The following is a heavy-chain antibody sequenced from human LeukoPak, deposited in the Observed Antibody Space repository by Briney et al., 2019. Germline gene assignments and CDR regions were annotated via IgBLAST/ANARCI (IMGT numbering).Heavy chain of an antibody. D-gene: IGHD3-9*01. CDR1: GFTFSNYA. Sequence: PGASLRLSCAASGFTFSNYAMSGVRPAPGKGVDWVSAIVGSGGSTYYADSVKRRFTSSRDNPKNTLYLQMNSLRAEDTAVYYCAKWGDYDILTGYYDSDYWGQGTLVTVSS. V-gene: IGHV3-23*01. CDR2: IVGSGGST. J-gene: IGHJ4*02. CDR3: AKWGDYDILTGYYDSDY.